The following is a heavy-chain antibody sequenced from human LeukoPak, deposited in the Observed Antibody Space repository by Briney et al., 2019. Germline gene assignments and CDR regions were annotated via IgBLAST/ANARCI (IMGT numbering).Heavy chain of an antibody. CDR2: ISYDGSNK. J-gene: IGHJ4*02. CDR3: AREDIVVVPAAMVGSLDY. Sequence: GGPLRLSCAASGFTFSSYAMHWVRQAPGKGLEGVTVISYDGSNKYYADSVQGRFTLSRDNSKNTLYLQMNSLRAEDTAVYYCAREDIVVVPAAMVGSLDYWGQGTLVTVSS. D-gene: IGHD2-2*01. V-gene: IGHV3-30*04. CDR1: GFTFSSYA.